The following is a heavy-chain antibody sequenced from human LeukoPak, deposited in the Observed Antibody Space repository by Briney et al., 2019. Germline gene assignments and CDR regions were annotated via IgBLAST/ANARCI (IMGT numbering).Heavy chain of an antibody. CDR2: INPSGGST. D-gene: IGHD3-22*01. CDR1: GYTFTSYY. J-gene: IGHJ5*02. CDR3: ARDKRYYDSSGRRWFDP. Sequence: ASVKVSCKASGYTFTSYYMHWVRQAPGQGLEWMGIINPSGGSTSYAQKFQGRVTMTRDTSTSTVYMALSSLRSEDTAVYYCARDKRYYDSSGRRWFDPWGQGTLVTVSS. V-gene: IGHV1-46*01.